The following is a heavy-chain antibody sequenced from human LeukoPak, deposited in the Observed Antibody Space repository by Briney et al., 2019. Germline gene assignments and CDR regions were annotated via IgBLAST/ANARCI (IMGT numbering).Heavy chain of an antibody. CDR2: IIPILGIA. CDR3: AREARNHKYYYDSSGYYSNFDY. D-gene: IGHD3-22*01. CDR1: GGTFSSYA. V-gene: IGHV1-69*04. Sequence: ASVKVSCKASGGTFSSYAISWVRQAPGQGLEWMGRIIPILGIANYAQKFQGRVTITADKSTSTAYMELSSLRSEDTAVYYCAREARNHKYYYDSSGYYSNFDYWGQGTLVTVSP. J-gene: IGHJ4*02.